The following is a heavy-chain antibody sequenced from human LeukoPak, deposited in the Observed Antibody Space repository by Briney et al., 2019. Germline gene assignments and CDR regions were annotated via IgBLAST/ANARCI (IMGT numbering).Heavy chain of an antibody. J-gene: IGHJ4*02. CDR3: CRITTNGYFEY. CDR2: IRWDDER. CDR1: GFTFSSFW. V-gene: IGHV3-7*01. Sequence: GGSLRLSCSASGFTFSSFWMGWVRQAPGKGLEWVASIRWDDERHHVDSVTGRFSVSRDNAKNSLYLQMNSLRAEDTAVYFCCRITTNGYFEYWGQGALVTVSS. D-gene: IGHD1-1*01.